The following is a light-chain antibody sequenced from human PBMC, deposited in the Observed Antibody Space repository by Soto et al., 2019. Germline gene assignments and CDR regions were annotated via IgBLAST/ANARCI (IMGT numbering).Light chain of an antibody. J-gene: IGLJ1*01. CDR3: TSYTTSSTYV. CDR2: DVS. Sequence: QSVLTQPASVSGSPGQSIAISCTGTXSDVDAYNFVSWYQHHPGKAPKLMIFDVSNRPSGVSNRFSGSKSGNTASLTISGLQAEDEADSYCTSYTTSSTYVFGTGTKVTVL. CDR1: XSDVDAYNF. V-gene: IGLV2-14*03.